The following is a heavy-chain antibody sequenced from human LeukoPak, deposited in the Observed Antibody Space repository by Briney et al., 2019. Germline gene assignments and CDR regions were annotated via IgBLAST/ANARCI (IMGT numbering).Heavy chain of an antibody. D-gene: IGHD6-13*01. J-gene: IGHJ4*02. CDR3: ARDRYSSSWFDY. Sequence: SETLSLTCTVSGGSISSYYWSWIRQPPGKGLEWIGYIHYSGSTNYNPSLKSRVTISVDTSKNQFSLKLSSVTAADTAVYYCARDRYSSSWFDYWGQGTLVTVSS. V-gene: IGHV4-59*01. CDR1: GGSISSYY. CDR2: IHYSGST.